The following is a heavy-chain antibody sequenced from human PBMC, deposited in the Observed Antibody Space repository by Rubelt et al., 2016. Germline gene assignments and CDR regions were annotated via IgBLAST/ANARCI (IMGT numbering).Heavy chain of an antibody. CDR2: INQSGST. V-gene: IGHV4-34*01. J-gene: IGHJ4*02. CDR3: ARQWPGAEAAFDY. CDR1: GGSFSGYY. D-gene: IGHD6-19*01. Sequence: QVQLQQWGAGLLKPSETLSLTCAVYGGSFSGYYWTWIRQPPGKGLEWIGEINQSGSTNYNPSLKSRVTISVDTSKNLFSLKLGSVTAADTAVYYCARQWPGAEAAFDYWGQGTLVTVSS.